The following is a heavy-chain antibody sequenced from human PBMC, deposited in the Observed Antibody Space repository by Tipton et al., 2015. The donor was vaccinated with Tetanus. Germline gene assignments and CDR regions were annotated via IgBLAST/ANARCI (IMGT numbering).Heavy chain of an antibody. CDR2: IYYSGST. D-gene: IGHD3-22*01. V-gene: IGHV4-59*05. J-gene: IGHJ1*01. Sequence: TLSLTCTVSGVSISGYYWSWIRQPAGKGLEWIGIIYYSGSTYYNASLRSRVTISVDTSKNQFSLQLRSVTAADTAVYYCAGQDTLNYYYVGYFHDWGQGTLVTVSS. CDR3: AGQDTLNYYYVGYFHD. CDR1: GVSISGYY.